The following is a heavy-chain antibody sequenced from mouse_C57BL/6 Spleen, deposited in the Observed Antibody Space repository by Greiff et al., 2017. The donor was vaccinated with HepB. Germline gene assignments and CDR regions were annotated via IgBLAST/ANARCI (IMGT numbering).Heavy chain of an antibody. CDR1: GYTFTSYW. Sequence: VQLQQSGAELVMPGASVKLSCKASGYTFTSYWMHWVKQRPGQGLEWIGEIDPSDSYTNSNQKFKGKSTLTVDKSSSTAYMQLSSLTSEDSAVFYCSRFSLYYDYDEAWFAYWGQGTLVTVSA. CDR3: SRFSLYYDYDEAWFAY. V-gene: IGHV1-69*01. D-gene: IGHD2-4*01. J-gene: IGHJ3*01. CDR2: IDPSDSYT.